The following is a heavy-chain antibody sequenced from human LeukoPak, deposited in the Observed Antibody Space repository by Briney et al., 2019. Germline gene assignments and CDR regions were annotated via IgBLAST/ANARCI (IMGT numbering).Heavy chain of an antibody. D-gene: IGHD1-26*01. V-gene: IGHV1-18*01. Sequence: GASVKVSCKASGYTFTSYGISWVRQAPGQGLEWMGWISAYNGNTNYAQKLQGRVTMTTDTSTSTAYMELRSLRSDDTAVYYCARDRPVNSGSLQGEAFDIWGQGTMVGVSS. CDR2: ISAYNGNT. CDR3: ARDRPVNSGSLQGEAFDI. CDR1: GYTFTSYG. J-gene: IGHJ3*02.